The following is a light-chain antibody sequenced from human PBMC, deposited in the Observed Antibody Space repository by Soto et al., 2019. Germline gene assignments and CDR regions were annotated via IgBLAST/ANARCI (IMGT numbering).Light chain of an antibody. CDR1: SSDVGGYNY. CDR3: SSYTTSNTRQIV. CDR2: DVS. J-gene: IGLJ1*01. Sequence: QSVLTQPASVSGSPGQSITISCTGTSSDVGGYNYVSWYQHHPGKVPKLLIYDVSNRPSGISNRFSGSKSDNTASLTISGLQPEDEADYYCSSYTTSNTRQIVFGTGTKVPS. V-gene: IGLV2-14*03.